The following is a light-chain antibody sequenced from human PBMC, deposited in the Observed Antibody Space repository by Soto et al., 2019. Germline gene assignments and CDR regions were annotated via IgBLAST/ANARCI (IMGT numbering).Light chain of an antibody. CDR3: QQYDAYPYT. CDR1: QGISTW. J-gene: IGKJ2*01. Sequence: IQMTQSPSTLSASVGDRVTITCRASQGISTWLTWYQQRPGEAPKLLIYDGSTLESGVPSTFSGSGSGTEFTLTIISLQPDDFATYYCQQYDAYPYTFGQGTKVDIK. V-gene: IGKV1-5*01. CDR2: DGS.